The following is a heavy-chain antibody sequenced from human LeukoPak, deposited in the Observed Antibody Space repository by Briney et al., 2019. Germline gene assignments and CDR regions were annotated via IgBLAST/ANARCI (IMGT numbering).Heavy chain of an antibody. Sequence: TSETLSLTCTVSGGSISDISYYWGWIRQPPGRGLEWIGSVYYSASTSYNPSLKSRVTISVDTSKNQFSLKLSSVTAADTAVYFCARHVSYSGDNFDFWGQGTLVTVSS. J-gene: IGHJ4*02. D-gene: IGHD6-19*01. CDR3: ARHVSYSGDNFDF. CDR2: VYYSAST. CDR1: GGSISDISYY. V-gene: IGHV4-39*01.